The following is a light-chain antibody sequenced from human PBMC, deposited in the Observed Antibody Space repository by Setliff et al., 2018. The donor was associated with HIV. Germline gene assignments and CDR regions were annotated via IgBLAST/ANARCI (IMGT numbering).Light chain of an antibody. CDR2: EIN. CDR1: SSDVGAYNY. J-gene: IGLJ1*01. CDR3: CSYASNSTLYV. Sequence: QSALAQPASVSGSPGQSITISCTGTSSDVGAYNYVSWYQQYPAKAPKLMIYEINKRPSGVSDRFTGSKSGNTASLTISWLRAEDEADYYCCSYASNSTLYVFGTGTKVTVL. V-gene: IGLV2-14*01.